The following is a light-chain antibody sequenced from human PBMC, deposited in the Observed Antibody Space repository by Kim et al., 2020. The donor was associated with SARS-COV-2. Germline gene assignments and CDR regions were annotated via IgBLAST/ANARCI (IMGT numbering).Light chain of an antibody. Sequence: QSALTQPASVSGSPGQSITISCTGTSSDVGSYNLVSWYQQHPGKAPKLMIYEVSKRPSEVSNRFSGSKSGNTASLTISGLQAEDEADYYCCSYAGSSTHYVFGTGTKVTVL. J-gene: IGLJ1*01. V-gene: IGLV2-23*02. CDR1: SSDVGSYNL. CDR2: EVS. CDR3: CSYAGSSTHYV.